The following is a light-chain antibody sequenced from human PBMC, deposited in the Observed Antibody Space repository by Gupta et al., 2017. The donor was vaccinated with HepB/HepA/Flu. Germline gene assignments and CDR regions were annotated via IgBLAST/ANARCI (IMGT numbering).Light chain of an antibody. J-gene: IGLJ2*01. CDR2: GKN. CDR1: SLRTYY. CDR3: NSRDSSDNHVL. V-gene: IGLV3-19*01. Sequence: SSELTQDPAVSVALVQTVRITCQGDSLRTYYASWYQQKPGQAPVLVMYGKNNRPSGIPDLFSGSYSRDTASLTIAGAQAEDEADYYCNSRDSSDNHVLFGGGTELTVL.